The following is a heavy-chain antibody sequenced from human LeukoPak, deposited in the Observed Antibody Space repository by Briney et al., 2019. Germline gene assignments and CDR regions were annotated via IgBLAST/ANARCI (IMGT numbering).Heavy chain of an antibody. D-gene: IGHD6-6*01. CDR2: ISSSSSYI. CDR3: ARDRHSSSSHFDY. Sequence: GGSLRLSCAASGVTFSSYSMNWVRQAPGKGLEWVSSISSSSSYIYYADSVKGRFAISRDNAKNSLYLQMNSLRAEDTAVYYCARDRHSSSSHFDYWGQGTLVTVSS. J-gene: IGHJ4*02. CDR1: GVTFSSYS. V-gene: IGHV3-21*01.